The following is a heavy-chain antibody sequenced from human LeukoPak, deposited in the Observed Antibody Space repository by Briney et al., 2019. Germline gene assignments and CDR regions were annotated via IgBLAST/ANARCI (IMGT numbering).Heavy chain of an antibody. CDR1: GGSISNYY. CDR2: IYVTGNT. V-gene: IGHV4-59*01. Sequence: SETLSLTCTVSGGSISNYYWNWIRQPPAKRPQWFGYIYVTGNTNYNPSLKSRVTISLDTSKNQFSLKLSSVTAADTAIYYCARGRWLQFSDWGPGTLVTVSS. CDR3: ARGRWLQFSD. J-gene: IGHJ4*02. D-gene: IGHD5-24*01.